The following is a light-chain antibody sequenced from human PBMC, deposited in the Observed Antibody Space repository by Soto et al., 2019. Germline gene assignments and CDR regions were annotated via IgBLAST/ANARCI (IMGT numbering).Light chain of an antibody. CDR3: QHYGNSLWT. Sequence: IVMTQSPATLSVSPGERATLSCRASQIVRSTYLAWYQQKPGQAPRLLIYDASSRATDIPDRFSGSGSGTEFTLTISGLEPEDFAVYYCQHYGNSLWTFGQGTRVIFK. CDR2: DAS. CDR1: QIVRSTY. V-gene: IGKV3-20*01. J-gene: IGKJ1*01.